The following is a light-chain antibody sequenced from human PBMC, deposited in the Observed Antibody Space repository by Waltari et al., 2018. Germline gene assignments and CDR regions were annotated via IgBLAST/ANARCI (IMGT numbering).Light chain of an antibody. CDR2: DTF. Sequence: EIVLTQSPATLYLSPVESASLSCRASQSFSRDLDWYQQKPGQAPRVLIFDTFIRATGTPARFSGSGSGTDFTLTISSLEPEDFAVYYCQQRRDWPLTFGGGTKVEIK. J-gene: IGKJ4*01. V-gene: IGKV3-11*01. CDR3: QQRRDWPLT. CDR1: QSFSRD.